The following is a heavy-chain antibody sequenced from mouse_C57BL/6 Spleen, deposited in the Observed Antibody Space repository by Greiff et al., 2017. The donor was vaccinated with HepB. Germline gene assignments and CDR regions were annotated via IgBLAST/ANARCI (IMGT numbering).Heavy chain of an antibody. CDR3: ARRISHYYGSSYWYFDV. J-gene: IGHJ1*03. Sequence: VKLQQPGAELVRPGSSVKLSCKASGYTFTSYWMDWVKQRPGQGLEWIGNIYPSDSETHYNQKFKDKATLTVDKSSSTAYMQLSSLTSEDSAVYYCARRISHYYGSSYWYFDVWGTGTTVTVSS. D-gene: IGHD1-1*01. CDR2: IYPSDSET. CDR1: GYTFTSYW. V-gene: IGHV1-61*01.